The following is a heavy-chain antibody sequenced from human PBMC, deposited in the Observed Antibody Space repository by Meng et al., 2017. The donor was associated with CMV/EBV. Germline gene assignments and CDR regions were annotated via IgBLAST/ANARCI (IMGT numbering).Heavy chain of an antibody. J-gene: IGHJ5*02. CDR2: IYGSGNT. Sequence: QFVESGGGLVQRGGSLRLSCTASGFSVSSNYMSWVRQAPGKGLEWISIIYGSGNTYYGDSVKGRFTISRDNFRNTLYLQMNSLRAEDTAVYYCAREIPQAWASWGQGTLVTVSS. V-gene: IGHV3-66*01. D-gene: IGHD2-21*01. CDR1: GFSVSSNY. CDR3: AREIPQAWAS.